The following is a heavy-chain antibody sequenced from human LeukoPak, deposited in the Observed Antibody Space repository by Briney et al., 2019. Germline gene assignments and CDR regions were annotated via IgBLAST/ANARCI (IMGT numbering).Heavy chain of an antibody. CDR1: GGSFSGYY. Sequence: SETLSLTCAVYGGSFSGYYWSWIRQPPGKGLEWIGSIYYSGSTYYNPSLKSRVTISVDTSKNQFSLKLSSVTAADTAVYYCARDLSFSYGSNWGQGTLVTVSS. V-gene: IGHV4-34*01. CDR2: IYYSGST. D-gene: IGHD5-18*01. CDR3: ARDLSFSYGSN. J-gene: IGHJ4*02.